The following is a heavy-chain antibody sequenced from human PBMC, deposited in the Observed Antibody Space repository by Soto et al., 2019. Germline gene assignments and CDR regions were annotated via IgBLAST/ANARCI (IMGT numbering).Heavy chain of an antibody. J-gene: IGHJ4*02. V-gene: IGHV1-8*01. CDR1: GYTFTSYD. CDR2: INLNSGDT. CDR3: ARGRGWRDY. Sequence: QVQLVQSGAEVKKPGASVKVSCKASGYTFTSYDINWVRQAAGQGLEWMGWINLNSGDTDSAQKFQGRLTMTRDTYISTAYMELSSLTSEDTAVYYCARGRGWRDYWGQGTLVTVSS. D-gene: IGHD6-19*01.